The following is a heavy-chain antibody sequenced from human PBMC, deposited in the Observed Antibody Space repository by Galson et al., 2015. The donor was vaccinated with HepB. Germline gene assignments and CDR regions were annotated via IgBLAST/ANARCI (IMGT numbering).Heavy chain of an antibody. D-gene: IGHD3-22*01. CDR2: ISGSGRGI. CDR3: ARDQYYYDGTGLKNVHWFDP. CDR1: GITFSDYY. J-gene: IGHJ5*02. V-gene: IGHV3-11*01. Sequence: SLRLSCAASGITFSDYYMTWIRQAPGKGLEWVSSISGSGRGIYYADSVKGRFTISRDNAKNSLYLQMNSLRAEDTAVYYCARDQYYYDGTGLKNVHWFDPWGQGTLVTVSS.